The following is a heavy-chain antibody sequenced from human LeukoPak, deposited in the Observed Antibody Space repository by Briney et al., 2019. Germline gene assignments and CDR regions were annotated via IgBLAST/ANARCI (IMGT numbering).Heavy chain of an antibody. Sequence: PGGSLRLSCAASGFTFSSYAMSWVRQAPGKGLEWVSAIGGTNGRTYYADSVKGRFTISGDNSKNTLYLQMNSLRDEDTAVYYCAKHYYDSSGTPRYFDYWGQGTLVTVSS. D-gene: IGHD3-22*01. CDR3: AKHYYDSSGTPRYFDY. CDR2: IGGTNGRT. J-gene: IGHJ4*02. CDR1: GFTFSSYA. V-gene: IGHV3-23*01.